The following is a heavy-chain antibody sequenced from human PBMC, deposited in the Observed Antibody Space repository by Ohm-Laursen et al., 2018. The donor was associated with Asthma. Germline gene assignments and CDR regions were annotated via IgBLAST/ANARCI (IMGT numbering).Heavy chain of an antibody. V-gene: IGHV3-21*01. CDR2: ISSSSSYI. Sequence: GSLRLSCTAFGFTFSSYSMNWVRQAPGKGLEWVSSISSSSSYIYYADSVKGRFTISRDNAKNSLYLQMNSLRAEDTAVYYCARGATIAVAGDFDYWGQGTLVTVSS. CDR1: GFTFSSYS. J-gene: IGHJ4*02. CDR3: ARGATIAVAGDFDY. D-gene: IGHD6-19*01.